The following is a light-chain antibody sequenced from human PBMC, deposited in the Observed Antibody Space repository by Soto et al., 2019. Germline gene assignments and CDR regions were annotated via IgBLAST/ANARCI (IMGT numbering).Light chain of an antibody. CDR1: SSNIGAGYD. CDR2: GNS. V-gene: IGLV1-40*01. J-gene: IGLJ3*02. Sequence: QSVLTQPPSVSGAPGQRVTISCTVSSSNIGAGYDVHWYQQLPGTAPKLLIYGNSNRPSGVPDRFSGSKSGTSASLAITGLQAEDEADYYCQSYDSSLSGSVFGGGTKLTFL. CDR3: QSYDSSLSGSV.